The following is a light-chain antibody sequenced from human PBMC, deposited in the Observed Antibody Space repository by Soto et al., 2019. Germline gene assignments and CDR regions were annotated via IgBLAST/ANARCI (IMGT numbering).Light chain of an antibody. J-gene: IGKJ4*01. CDR3: QQYGRSPGT. Sequence: EIVLTQSPGTLSLSPGERATLSCRASQSVSNSYLAWYQQKPGQAPRLLIYGASSRATSIPDRFSGSGSGTDFTLNISRLEHEDFAVYYCQQYGRSPGTFGGVAKVEIK. CDR1: QSVSNSY. CDR2: GAS. V-gene: IGKV3-20*01.